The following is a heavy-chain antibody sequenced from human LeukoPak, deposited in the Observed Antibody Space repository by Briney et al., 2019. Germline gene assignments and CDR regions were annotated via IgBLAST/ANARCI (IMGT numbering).Heavy chain of an antibody. V-gene: IGHV4-38-2*02. CDR2: IYHSGST. Sequence: SETLSLTCAVSGYSISSGYYWGWIRQPPGKGLEWIGSIYHSGSTYYNPSLKSRVTISVDTSKNQFSLKLSSVTAADTAVYCCARELAAAGREVDYWGQGTLVTVSS. J-gene: IGHJ4*02. D-gene: IGHD6-13*01. CDR3: ARELAAAGREVDY. CDR1: GYSISSGYY.